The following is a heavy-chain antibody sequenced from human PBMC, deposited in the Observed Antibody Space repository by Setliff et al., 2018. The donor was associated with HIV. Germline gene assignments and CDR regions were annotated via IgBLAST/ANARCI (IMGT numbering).Heavy chain of an antibody. J-gene: IGHJ5*02. CDR2: ISSSATSI. CDR1: GFTFNDYY. Sequence: PGGSLRLSCAASGFTFNDYYMSWIRQAPGKGLEWLSDISSSATSIYYADSVKGRFTISRDNAKNSLYLQLNSLRAEDTAVYYCAKSVGPRIAAAGTVFDPWGQGILVTVSS. V-gene: IGHV3-11*01. CDR3: AKSVGPRIAAAGTVFDP. D-gene: IGHD6-13*01.